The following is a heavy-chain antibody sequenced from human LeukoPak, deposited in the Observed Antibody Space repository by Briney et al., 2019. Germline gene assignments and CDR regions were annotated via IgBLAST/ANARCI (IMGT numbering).Heavy chain of an antibody. Sequence: GGSLRLSCAASGFTFSDYYMSWIRQAPGKGLEWVSYISSSGSTIYYADSVKGRFTISRDNSKNTLYLQMNSLRAEDTAVYYCAKDFSASRGSRTGWFDPWGQGTLVTVSS. V-gene: IGHV3-11*04. CDR1: GFTFSDYY. D-gene: IGHD6-19*01. CDR2: ISSSGSTI. J-gene: IGHJ5*02. CDR3: AKDFSASRGSRTGWFDP.